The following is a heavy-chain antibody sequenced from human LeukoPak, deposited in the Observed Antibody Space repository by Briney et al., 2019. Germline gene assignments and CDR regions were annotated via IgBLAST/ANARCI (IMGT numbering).Heavy chain of an antibody. J-gene: IGHJ4*02. CDR1: GFTFSDYA. D-gene: IGHD3-9*01. CDR2: IGGSGGNT. V-gene: IGHV3-23*01. CDR3: ARVSYYDILSPSYYFDF. Sequence: GGSLRLSCAASGFTFSDYAMSWVRQAPGKGLEWVSAIGGSGGNTYYADSVKGRFTIARDNSKNTLYLQMNTLRAEDTAVYYCARVSYYDILSPSYYFDFWGQGTLVTVSS.